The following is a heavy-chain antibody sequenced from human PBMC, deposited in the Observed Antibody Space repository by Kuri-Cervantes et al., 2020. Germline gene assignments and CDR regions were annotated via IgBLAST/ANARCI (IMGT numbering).Heavy chain of an antibody. D-gene: IGHD6-6*01. CDR1: GESFSDYY. V-gene: IGHV4-34*01. Sequence: GSLRLSCAVYGESFSDYYWSWIRQPPGKGLEWIGEINHSGSTNYKPSLKSRVTISVDTSKNQFSLKLSSVTAADTAVYYCAAGGIAARYYYYYMDVWGKGTTVTVSS. CDR2: INHSGST. CDR3: AAGGIAARYYYYYMDV. J-gene: IGHJ6*03.